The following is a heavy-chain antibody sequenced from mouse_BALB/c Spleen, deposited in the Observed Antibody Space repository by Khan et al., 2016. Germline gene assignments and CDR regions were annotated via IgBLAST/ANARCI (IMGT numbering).Heavy chain of an antibody. J-gene: IGHJ1*01. CDR1: GFDFSRYW. D-gene: IGHD2-3*01. CDR3: ANYAGSYRSWYFDV. Sequence: EVQLQESGGGLVQPGGSLKLSCAASGFDFSRYWMSWVRQAPGKGLEWIGEINPDSSTINYTPSLQDKFIISRDNAKNTLYLQMSNVRSEDTALYYCANYAGSYRSWYFDVWGAGTTVTVSS. CDR2: INPDSSTI. V-gene: IGHV4-1*02.